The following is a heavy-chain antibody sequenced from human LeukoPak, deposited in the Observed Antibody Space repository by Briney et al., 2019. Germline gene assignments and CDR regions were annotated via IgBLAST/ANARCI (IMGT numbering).Heavy chain of an antibody. J-gene: IGHJ4*02. CDR1: GYTLTELS. D-gene: IGHD3-22*01. V-gene: IGHV1-24*01. CDR3: ATVGYDSSGPYFDY. CDR2: FDPEDGET. Sequence: ASVKVSCKVSGYTLTELSMHWVRQAPGKGLEWMAGFDPEDGETIYAQKFQGRVTMTEDTSTDTAYMELSSLRSEDTAVYYCATVGYDSSGPYFDYWGQGTLVTVSS.